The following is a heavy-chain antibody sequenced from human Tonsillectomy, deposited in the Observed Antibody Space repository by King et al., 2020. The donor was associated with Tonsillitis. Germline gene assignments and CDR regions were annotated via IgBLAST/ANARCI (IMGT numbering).Heavy chain of an antibody. CDR1: GFTFSSYA. D-gene: IGHD2-2*01. CDR2: ISYDGSNK. CDR3: AREWWERYQLRNTTNWFDP. V-gene: IGHV3-30*04. Sequence: VQLVESGGGVVQPGRSLRLSCAASGFTFSSYAMHWVRQAPGKGLEWVAVISYDGSNKYYADSVKGRFTISRDNSKNTLYLQMNSLRAEDTAVYYCAREWWERYQLRNTTNWFDPWGQGTLVTVSS. J-gene: IGHJ5*02.